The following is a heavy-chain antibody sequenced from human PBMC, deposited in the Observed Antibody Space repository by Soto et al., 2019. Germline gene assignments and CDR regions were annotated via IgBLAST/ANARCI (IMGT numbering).Heavy chain of an antibody. J-gene: IGHJ4*02. CDR2: ISYDGSNK. CDR3: ERDLGAVVVPAASAADIDY. D-gene: IGHD2-2*01. V-gene: IGHV3-30-3*01. Sequence: QVQLVESGGGVVQPGRSLRLSCAASGFTFSSYAMHWVRQAPGKGLEWVAAISYDGSNKYYSDSVKGRFTISRDNSKNTPYLQMHSLRAEDTVVYYCERDLGAVVVPAASAADIDYWGQGTLVTVSS. CDR1: GFTFSSYA.